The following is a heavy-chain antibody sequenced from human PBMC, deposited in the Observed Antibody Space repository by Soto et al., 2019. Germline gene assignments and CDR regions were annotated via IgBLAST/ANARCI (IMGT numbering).Heavy chain of an antibody. CDR1: GFTFSSYG. Sequence: GGSLRLSCAASGFTFSSYGMHWVRQAPGKGLEWVAVISYDGSNKYYADSVKGRFTISRDNSKNTLYLQMNSLRAEDTAVYYCAKDWNSSSPRGYYSYYGMDVWCQGTTGTVSS. V-gene: IGHV3-30*18. CDR3: AKDWNSSSPRGYYSYYGMDV. CDR2: ISYDGSNK. D-gene: IGHD6-6*01. J-gene: IGHJ6*02.